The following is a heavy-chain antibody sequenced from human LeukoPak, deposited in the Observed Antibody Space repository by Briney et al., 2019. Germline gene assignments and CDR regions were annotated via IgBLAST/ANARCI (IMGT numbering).Heavy chain of an antibody. J-gene: IGHJ4*02. CDR1: GFTFSSYG. V-gene: IGHV3-30*18. CDR3: AKDLYYYGSGSLYSFDY. CDR2: ISYDGSNK. D-gene: IGHD3-10*01. Sequence: GRSLRLSCAASGFTFSSYGMHWVRQAPGKGLEWVAVISYDGSNKYYADSVKGRFTISRDNSKNTLYLQMNGLRAEDTAVYYCAKDLYYYGSGSLYSFDYWGQGTLVTVSS.